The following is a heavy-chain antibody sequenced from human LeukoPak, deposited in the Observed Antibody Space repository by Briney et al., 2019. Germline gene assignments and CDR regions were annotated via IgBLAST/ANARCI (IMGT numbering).Heavy chain of an antibody. Sequence: GGTLRLSCAASGFFFSTFGMSWVRQAPGKGLEWVSSISGSSSYIYYADSVKGRFTISRDNAKNSLYLQMNSLRAEDTAVYYCARWDQYGSGTNWGQGTLVTVSS. CDR2: ISGSSSYI. V-gene: IGHV3-21*01. D-gene: IGHD3-10*01. J-gene: IGHJ4*02. CDR3: ARWDQYGSGTN. CDR1: GFFFSTFG.